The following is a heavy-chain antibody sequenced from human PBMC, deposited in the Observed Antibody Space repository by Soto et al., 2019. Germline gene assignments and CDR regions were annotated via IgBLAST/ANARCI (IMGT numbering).Heavy chain of an antibody. CDR1: SFTFSNAW. D-gene: IGHD6-13*01. Sequence: EVQLVESGGGLVKPGGSLRLSCAASSFTFSNAWMNWVRQAPGKGLEWVGRIKSKPDGGTIDYAAPVKGRFTISRDDSKNTLFLQMNSLKTEDRAMYYFTTIGSSWGAWGQGTLVIVSS. J-gene: IGHJ1*01. CDR2: IKSKPDGGTI. V-gene: IGHV3-15*07. CDR3: TTIGSSWGA.